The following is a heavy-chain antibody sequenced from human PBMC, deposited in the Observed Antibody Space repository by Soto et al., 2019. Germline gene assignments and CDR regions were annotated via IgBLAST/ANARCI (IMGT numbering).Heavy chain of an antibody. V-gene: IGHV4-30-2*01. CDR1: GGSISSGGDS. J-gene: IGHJ5*02. Sequence: QLQLQESGSGVVRPSETLSLTCTVSGGSISSGGDSWSWILPAPGNGLEWIGYIYHSRSAIYNPSLTSRVTMSADRSKTQFSLRLNSVTAADTAVYYCARAQIPHWFDPWGQGILVTVSP. CDR3: ARAQIPHWFDP. CDR2: IYHSRSA. D-gene: IGHD2-21*01.